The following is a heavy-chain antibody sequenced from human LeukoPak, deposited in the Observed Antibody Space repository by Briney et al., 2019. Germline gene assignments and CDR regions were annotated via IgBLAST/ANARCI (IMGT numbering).Heavy chain of an antibody. D-gene: IGHD3-16*01. Sequence: PSETLSLICNVSGGSISRSRHFWAWIRQSPGRGLEWIGYIYNSGSTYYNPSLKSRVTISVDTSKNQFSLKLSSVTAADTAVYYCAIGGGAFDIWGQGTMVTVSS. CDR1: GGSISRSRHF. J-gene: IGHJ3*02. CDR3: AIGGGAFDI. V-gene: IGHV4-39*07. CDR2: IYNSGST.